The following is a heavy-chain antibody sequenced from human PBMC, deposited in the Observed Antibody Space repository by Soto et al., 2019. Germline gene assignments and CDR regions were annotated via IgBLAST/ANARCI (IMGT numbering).Heavy chain of an antibody. CDR1: GGFINNGGYY. CDR2: ISYSGST. D-gene: IGHD2-8*01. Sequence: SETLSLTCTVSGGFINNGGYYWSWIRQHPGKGLEWIGYISYSGSTYYNPSLKSRITISVDTSRNQFSLKLSSVTAADTAVYYCARKAAHIRYCTNAICLNYFDYWGQGTMGTVSS. CDR3: ARKAAHIRYCTNAICLNYFDY. J-gene: IGHJ4*02. V-gene: IGHV4-31*03.